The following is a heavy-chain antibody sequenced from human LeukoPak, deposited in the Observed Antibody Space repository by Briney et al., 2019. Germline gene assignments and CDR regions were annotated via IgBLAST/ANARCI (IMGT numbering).Heavy chain of an antibody. D-gene: IGHD3-22*01. CDR2: IYTSGST. J-gene: IGHJ4*02. Sequence: SETLSLTCTVSGGSISNYYWSWIRQPPGKGLEWIGRIYTSGSTNYNPSLKSRVTISVDTSKNQFSLKLSSVTAADTAVYYCARTVRDYYDSSGYYHSYYFDYWGQGTLVTVSS. CDR1: GGSISNYY. CDR3: ARTVRDYYDSSGYYHSYYFDY. V-gene: IGHV4-4*08.